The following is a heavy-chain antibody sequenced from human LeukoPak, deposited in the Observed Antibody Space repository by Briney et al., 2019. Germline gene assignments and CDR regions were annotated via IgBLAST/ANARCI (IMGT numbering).Heavy chain of an antibody. Sequence: RPGGSLRLSCAASGFTFSSYAMSWVRQAPGKGLEWVSAISGSGGSTYYADSVKGRFTISRDNSKNTLYVQMHSLRVEDTAVYYCAKSFEKYYGPGSLGAFDIWGQGTMVTVSS. CDR3: AKSFEKYYGPGSLGAFDI. J-gene: IGHJ3*02. D-gene: IGHD3-10*01. V-gene: IGHV3-23*01. CDR2: ISGSGGST. CDR1: GFTFSSYA.